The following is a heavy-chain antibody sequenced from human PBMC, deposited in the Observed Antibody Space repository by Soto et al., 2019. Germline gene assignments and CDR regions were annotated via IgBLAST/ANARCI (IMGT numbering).Heavy chain of an antibody. CDR1: GYTFVRYG. CDR2: ISPYNGST. V-gene: IGHV1-18*01. J-gene: IGHJ3*02. CDR3: SRDAQKWLVAAFDI. Sequence: ASVKVSCKASGYTFVRYGISWVRQAPGQGLEWMGWISPYNGSTNYAPKFQGRVTMTTDPSTSTVYMELRSLRSDDTAVYYCSRDAQKWLVAAFDIWGQGTMVTVSS. D-gene: IGHD6-19*01.